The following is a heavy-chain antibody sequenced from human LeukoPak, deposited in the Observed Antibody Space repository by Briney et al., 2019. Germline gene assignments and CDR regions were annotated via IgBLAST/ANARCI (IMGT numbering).Heavy chain of an antibody. D-gene: IGHD4-11*01. CDR2: ISYSGST. V-gene: IGHV4-31*03. CDR3: ARTIAVTVTFDY. Sequence: SRTLSLTCTVSGGSISSSDYYWTWIRQLPGTGLEWIGYISYSGSTHYSPSLESRVTISLDTSKNQFSLKLTSVTAADTAVYYCARTIAVTVTFDYWGRGARVTVSS. J-gene: IGHJ4*02. CDR1: GGSISSSDYY.